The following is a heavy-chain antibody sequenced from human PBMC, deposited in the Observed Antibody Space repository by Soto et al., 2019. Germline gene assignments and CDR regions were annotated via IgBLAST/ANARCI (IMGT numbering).Heavy chain of an antibody. CDR2: INAGNGNT. V-gene: IGHV1-3*01. CDR3: ARDPGYSYGYN. Sequence: QVQLVKSGAGVKKPGASVKVSGKPSGYTLTSYAMNGVRQAPEQRLEWMGWINAGNGNTKYSQKFQGRVTITRDTSASTAYMELSSLRSEDTAVYYCARDPGYSYGYNWGQGTLVTVSS. J-gene: IGHJ4*02. CDR1: GYTLTSYA. D-gene: IGHD5-18*01.